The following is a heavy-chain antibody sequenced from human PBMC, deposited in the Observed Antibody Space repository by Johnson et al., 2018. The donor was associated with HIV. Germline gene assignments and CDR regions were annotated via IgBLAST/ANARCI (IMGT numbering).Heavy chain of an antibody. CDR3: AKGSRMAAVGTGAFDL. D-gene: IGHD6-13*01. CDR2: ISGSANST. Sequence: EVQLVESGGGLVQPGGSLRLSCAATGFTFSSYAMSWVRQAPGKGLEWVSHISGSANSTYYADSVKGRFTVSRDNSKNTLYLQMNSLRAEDTAVYYCAKGSRMAAVGTGAFDLWGQGTMVAVSS. CDR1: GFTFSSYA. J-gene: IGHJ3*01. V-gene: IGHV3-23*04.